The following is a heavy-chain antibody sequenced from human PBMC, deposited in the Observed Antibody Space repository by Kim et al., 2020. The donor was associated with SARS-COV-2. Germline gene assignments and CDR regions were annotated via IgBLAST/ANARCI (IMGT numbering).Heavy chain of an antibody. CDR2: ISWNGGSI. CDR1: GFTFDDYA. J-gene: IGHJ6*02. Sequence: GGSLRLSCAASGFTFDDYAMHWVRQAPGKGLEWVSGISWNGGSIGYADSVKGRFTISRDNAKNSLYLQMNSLRAEDTALYYCAKGGGGNDTSGYYSYDSSYYYGMDVWGQGTTVTVSS. V-gene: IGHV3-9*01. CDR3: AKGGGGNDTSGYYSYDSSYYYGMDV. D-gene: IGHD3-22*01.